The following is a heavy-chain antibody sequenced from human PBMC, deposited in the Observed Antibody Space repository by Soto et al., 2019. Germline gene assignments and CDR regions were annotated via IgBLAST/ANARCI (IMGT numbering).Heavy chain of an antibody. Sequence: QVQLQELGPGLVKPSQTLSLTCTVSGGSISSGAYYWSWIRQHPGKGLEWIGYIYYSGSTYYNPSLKSRVTISVDTSKNQFSLKLSSVTAADTAVYYCAIYDSSGSRGFQHWGQGTLVTVSS. CDR3: AIYDSSGSRGFQH. V-gene: IGHV4-31*03. CDR2: IYYSGST. CDR1: GGSISSGAYY. D-gene: IGHD3-22*01. J-gene: IGHJ1*01.